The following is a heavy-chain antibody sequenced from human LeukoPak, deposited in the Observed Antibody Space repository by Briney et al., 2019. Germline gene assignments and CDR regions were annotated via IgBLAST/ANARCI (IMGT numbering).Heavy chain of an antibody. CDR3: AKERTNYFDY. Sequence: GGSLRLSCAASGFTFSSYGMHWVRQAPGKGLEWVAVISYDGSNKYYADSVKGRFTISRDNSKNTLYLQMNSLRAEDTAVYYCAKERTNYFDYWGQGTLVTVSS. CDR2: ISYDGSNK. J-gene: IGHJ4*02. CDR1: GFTFSSYG. D-gene: IGHD3-3*01. V-gene: IGHV3-30*18.